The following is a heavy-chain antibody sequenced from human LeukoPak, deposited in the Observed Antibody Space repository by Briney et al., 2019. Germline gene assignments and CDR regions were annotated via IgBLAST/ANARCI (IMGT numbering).Heavy chain of an antibody. CDR2: ISHDGNDQ. D-gene: IGHD2-2*01. V-gene: IGHV3-30*04. CDR3: ARDRDCSRTSCFNAFDV. Sequence: PGRSLRLSCAASGFTFSTYEMPWVRQAPGKGLEWVAVISHDGNDQYYADSVKGRFTISRDNSKNALYLQMNSLRLEDTAVYYCARDRDCSRTSCFNAFDVWGQGTMAIVSS. J-gene: IGHJ3*01. CDR1: GFTFSTYE.